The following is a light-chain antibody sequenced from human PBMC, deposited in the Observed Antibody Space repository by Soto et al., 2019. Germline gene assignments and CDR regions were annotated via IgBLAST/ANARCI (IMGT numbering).Light chain of an antibody. CDR2: DAS. Sequence: DIQMTQSPSTLSASVGDSVTITCRASQSISRWLAWYQQKPGKAPKLLIYDASSLESGVPSRFSGSGSGTDCTLTISRLQSDDFAPYDCQQYNRYYTFGQGKKLEI. V-gene: IGKV1-5*01. J-gene: IGKJ2*01. CDR1: QSISRW. CDR3: QQYNRYYT.